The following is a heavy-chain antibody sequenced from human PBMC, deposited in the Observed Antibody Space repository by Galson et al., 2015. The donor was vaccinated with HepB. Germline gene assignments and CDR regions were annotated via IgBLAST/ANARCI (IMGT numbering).Heavy chain of an antibody. CDR2: IIPIFGTA. D-gene: IGHD2-2*01. CDR3: ARGRIVVVPAAKGGWFDP. J-gene: IGHJ5*02. Sequence: SVKVSCKASGGTFSSYAISWVRQAPGQGLEWMGGIIPIFGTANYAQKFQGRVTITADESTSTAYMELSSLRSEDTAVYYCARGRIVVVPAAKGGWFDPWGQGTLVTVSS. CDR1: GGTFSSYA. V-gene: IGHV1-69*13.